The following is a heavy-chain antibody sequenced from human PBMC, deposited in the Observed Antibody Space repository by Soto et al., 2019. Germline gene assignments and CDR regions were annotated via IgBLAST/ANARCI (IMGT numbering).Heavy chain of an antibody. D-gene: IGHD4-17*01. V-gene: IGHV4-39*01. Sequence: SETLSLTCSVLGDSISNTRYCWGRIPQAPEKGLEWIRSISHDEHAYYNPSLKSRVTLFADTSRNQCPLKMKSVTVADKARYFCARQGYGDYLGGNWFDPWGQGALVTVSS. CDR3: ARQGYGDYLGGNWFDP. J-gene: IGHJ5*01. CDR1: GDSISNTRYC. CDR2: ISHDEHA.